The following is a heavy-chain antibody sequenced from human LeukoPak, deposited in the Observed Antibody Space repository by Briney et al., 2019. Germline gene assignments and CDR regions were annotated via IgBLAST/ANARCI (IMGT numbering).Heavy chain of an antibody. CDR2: IYYSGST. V-gene: IGHV4-39*01. J-gene: IGHJ6*03. D-gene: IGHD2-2*01. CDR1: GGSISSSSYY. Sequence: PSETLSLTCTVSGGSISSSSYYWGWIRQPPGKGLEWIGSIYYSGSTYYNPSLKSRVTISVDTSRNQFSLKLSSVTAADTAVYYCATPGEXXXSTSCLYYYXYXMXVXXKGXXXXX. CDR3: ATPGEXXXSTSCLYYYXYXMXV.